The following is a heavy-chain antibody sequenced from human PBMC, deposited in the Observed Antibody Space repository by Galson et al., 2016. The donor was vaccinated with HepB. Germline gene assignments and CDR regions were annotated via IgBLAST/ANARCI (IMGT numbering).Heavy chain of an antibody. CDR1: GDSITSFY. CDR2: MYYSGNP. Sequence: SETLSLTCTVSGDSITSFYWSWIRQPPGKTLEWIGHMYYSGNPNYNPSLKSRVSISADTSKKKFSLNLSSVTAADTAVYSCARDRAYSSSNLGMDVWGQGITVIVSS. J-gene: IGHJ6*02. CDR3: ARDRAYSSSNLGMDV. D-gene: IGHD6-6*01. V-gene: IGHV4-59*01.